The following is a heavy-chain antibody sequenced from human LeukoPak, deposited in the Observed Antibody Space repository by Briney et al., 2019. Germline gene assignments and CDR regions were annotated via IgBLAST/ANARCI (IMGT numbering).Heavy chain of an antibody. CDR2: FDPEDGET. Sequence: ASVKVSCKVSGYTLTELSMHWVRQAPGKGLEWMGGFDPEDGETIYAQKFQGRVTMTEDTSTDTAYMELSSLRSDDTAVYYCARDLSYCSSTSCFPSDYWGQGTLVTVSS. V-gene: IGHV1-24*01. CDR3: ARDLSYCSSTSCFPSDY. D-gene: IGHD2-2*01. CDR1: GYTLTELS. J-gene: IGHJ4*02.